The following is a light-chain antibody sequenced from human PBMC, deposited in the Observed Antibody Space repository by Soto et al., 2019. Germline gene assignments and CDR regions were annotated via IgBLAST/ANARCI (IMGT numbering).Light chain of an antibody. CDR1: QDISNY. Sequence: DIQMTQSPSSLSASVGDRVTITCRASQDISNYVAWYQQKPGKVPTLLIYGASTLQSRVPSRFSGSGSGTDFTLTISSLQTEDVATYYCQNYSRAPWTFGQGTKVESK. CDR2: GAS. CDR3: QNYSRAPWT. V-gene: IGKV1-27*01. J-gene: IGKJ1*01.